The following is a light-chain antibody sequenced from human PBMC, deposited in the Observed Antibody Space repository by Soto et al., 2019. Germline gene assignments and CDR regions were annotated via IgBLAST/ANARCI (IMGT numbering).Light chain of an antibody. J-gene: IGKJ1*01. CDR3: QQYGSSQWT. CDR1: QSVSSSY. CDR2: GAS. Sequence: EIVLTQSPDTLSLSPGERATLSCRASQSVSSSYLGWYQQKPGPAPRLLIFGASSRATGIADRFSGSGSGTDFTLTISRLEPEDFAVYYCQQYGSSQWTFGQGTKVDIK. V-gene: IGKV3-20*01.